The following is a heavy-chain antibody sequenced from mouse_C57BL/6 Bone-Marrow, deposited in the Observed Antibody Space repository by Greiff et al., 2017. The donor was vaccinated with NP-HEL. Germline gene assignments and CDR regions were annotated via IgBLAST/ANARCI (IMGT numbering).Heavy chain of an antibody. J-gene: IGHJ3*01. D-gene: IGHD2-1*01. CDR3: ASIYGNYGSWFAY. CDR2: IHPNSGST. Sequence: QVQLQQPGAELVKPGASVKLSCKASGYTFTSYWMHWVKQRPGQGLEWIGMIHPNSGSTNYNEKFKSKATLTVDKSSSTAYMQLSSLTSEDSAVYYCASIYGNYGSWFAYWGQGTLVTVSA. V-gene: IGHV1-64*01. CDR1: GYTFTSYW.